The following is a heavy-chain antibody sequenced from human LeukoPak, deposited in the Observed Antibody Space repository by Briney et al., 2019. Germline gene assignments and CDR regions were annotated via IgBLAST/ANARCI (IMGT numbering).Heavy chain of an antibody. J-gene: IGHJ4*02. V-gene: IGHV1-2*02. CDR2: INPNNGGT. CDR3: ARRLGGSSEGYEF. D-gene: IGHD1-26*01. CDR1: GYTSTYLTEYY. Sequence: ASVKVSCKASGYTSTYLTEYYIHRGRQAPGQGLEWMGWINPNNGGTKYAQKFQGGVTMTRDMSMNTAYMELSSLTSDDTAVYYCARRLGGSSEGYEFWGQGPLVTVSS.